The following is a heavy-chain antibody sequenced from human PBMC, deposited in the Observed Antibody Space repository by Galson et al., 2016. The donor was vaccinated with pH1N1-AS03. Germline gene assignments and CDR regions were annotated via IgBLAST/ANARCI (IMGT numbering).Heavy chain of an antibody. D-gene: IGHD4-17*01. CDR2: IYYSGKA. J-gene: IGHJ3*01. Sequence: TLSLTCTVSGGAISDGGYYWGWIRQLPGKGLEWMGYIYYSGKAYYNPSLESRLSISVDTSKNEFSLRLTSVTAADTALYYCARDLHDYGPDPFDFWGQGTMVTVSS. CDR3: ARDLHDYGPDPFDF. V-gene: IGHV4-31*03. CDR1: GGAISDGGYY.